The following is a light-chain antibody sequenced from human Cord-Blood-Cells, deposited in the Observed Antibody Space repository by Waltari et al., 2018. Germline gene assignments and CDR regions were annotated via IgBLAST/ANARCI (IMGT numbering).Light chain of an antibody. J-gene: IGKJ3*01. CDR2: AAS. CDR1: QSISSY. V-gene: IGKV1-39*01. Sequence: IRMPQSPSSLPASVGDIVPITCRATQSISSYLKWYQQKPGKAPKLLIYAASSLQSGVPSRFSGSGSGTDFTLTISSLQPEDFATYYCQQSYSTPFTFGPGTKVDIK. CDR3: QQSYSTPFT.